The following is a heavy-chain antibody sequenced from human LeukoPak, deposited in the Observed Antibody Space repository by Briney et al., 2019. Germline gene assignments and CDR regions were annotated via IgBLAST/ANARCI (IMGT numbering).Heavy chain of an antibody. CDR2: IIPIFGTA. D-gene: IGHD1-26*01. CDR3: ASSGGATTIDYFDY. Sequence: ASVKVSCKASGGTFSSYAISWVRQAPGQGLEWMGGIIPIFGTANYAQKFQGRVTMTRDTSTSTVYMELSSLRSEDTAVYYCASSGGATTIDYFDYWGQGTLVTVSS. CDR1: GGTFSSYA. V-gene: IGHV1-69*05. J-gene: IGHJ4*02.